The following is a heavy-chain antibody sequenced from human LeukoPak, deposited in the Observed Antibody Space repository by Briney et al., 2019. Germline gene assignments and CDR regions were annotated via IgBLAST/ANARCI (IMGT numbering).Heavy chain of an antibody. Sequence: GESLKISCKASGYSLINHWIGWVRQMPGKGLDWMGIIYPGNADATYSPSFQGQVTISADKSTTTVYLQWSSLKASDTAMYYCARQGSYDNSGYSFDYWGREPWSPSPQ. CDR3: ARQGSYDNSGYSFDY. V-gene: IGHV5-51*01. CDR2: IYPGNADA. J-gene: IGHJ4*02. D-gene: IGHD3-22*01. CDR1: GYSLINHW.